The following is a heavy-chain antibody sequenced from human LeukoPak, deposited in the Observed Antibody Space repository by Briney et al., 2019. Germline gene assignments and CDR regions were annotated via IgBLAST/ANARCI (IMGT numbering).Heavy chain of an antibody. CDR3: ARDGKAYGDNYYFDY. CDR1: GYTLTELS. D-gene: IGHD4-23*01. J-gene: IGHJ4*02. CDR2: FDPEDGET. V-gene: IGHV1-24*01. Sequence: ASVKVSCKVSGYTLTELSMHWVRQAPGKGLEWMGGFDPEDGETIYAQKFQGRVTMTEDTSTDTAYMELSSLRSEATGVYYCARDGKAYGDNYYFDYWGQGSLVTVSS.